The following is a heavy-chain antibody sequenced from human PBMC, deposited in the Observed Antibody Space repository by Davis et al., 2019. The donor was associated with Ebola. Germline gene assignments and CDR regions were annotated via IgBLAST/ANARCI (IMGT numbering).Heavy chain of an antibody. CDR1: GGSISSSSYY. V-gene: IGHV4-31*03. CDR2: IYYSGST. J-gene: IGHJ4*02. CDR3: ARSDIVRPNRYFDY. Sequence: PSETLSLTCTVSGGSISSSSYYWSWIRQHPGKGLEWIGYIYYSGSTYYNPSLKSRVTISVDTSKNQFSLKLSSVTAADTAVYYCARSDIVRPNRYFDYWGQGTLVTVSS. D-gene: IGHD2-15*01.